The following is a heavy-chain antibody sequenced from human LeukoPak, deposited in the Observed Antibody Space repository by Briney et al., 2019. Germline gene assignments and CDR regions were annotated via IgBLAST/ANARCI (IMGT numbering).Heavy chain of an antibody. CDR3: AKLRVDAYDSPNDS. V-gene: IGHV3-23*01. D-gene: IGHD5-12*01. CDR1: GFTFSTYA. Sequence: GGSLRLSCAASGFTFSTYAMTWVRQAPGKGLEWVSLISGSSGATYYADSVKGRFTISRDNSRSALYLQMNSLRTDDTALYYCAKLRVDAYDSPNDSWGQGILVTVSS. CDR2: ISGSSGAT. J-gene: IGHJ4*02.